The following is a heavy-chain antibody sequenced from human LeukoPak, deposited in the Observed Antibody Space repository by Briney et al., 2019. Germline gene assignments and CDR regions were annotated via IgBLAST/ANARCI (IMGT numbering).Heavy chain of an antibody. J-gene: IGHJ3*02. CDR3: AKDPVVGAPHVFDI. Sequence: QAGGSLRLSWAASGFTFSTYAMSWVRQAPGKGLEWVAAISGGIMINTYYTDSVKGRFTISRDNSKNTLYLQMNSLRDDDTAVYYCAKDPVVGAPHVFDIWGQGTMVTVSS. V-gene: IGHV3-23*01. CDR2: ISGGIMINT. D-gene: IGHD3-16*02. CDR1: GFTFSTYA.